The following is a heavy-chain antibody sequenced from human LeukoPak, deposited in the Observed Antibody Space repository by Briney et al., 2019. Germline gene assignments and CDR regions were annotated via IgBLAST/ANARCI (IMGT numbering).Heavy chain of an antibody. V-gene: IGHV1-69*02. CDR2: IIPILGIA. CDR1: GYTFTGYN. Sequence: GASVKVSCKASGYTFTGYNMHWVRQAPGQGLEWMGRIIPILGIANYAQKFQGRVTITADKSTSTAYMELSSLRSEDTAVYYCARSKPVFGVVEFDYWGQGTLVTVSS. CDR3: ARSKPVFGVVEFDY. D-gene: IGHD3-3*01. J-gene: IGHJ4*02.